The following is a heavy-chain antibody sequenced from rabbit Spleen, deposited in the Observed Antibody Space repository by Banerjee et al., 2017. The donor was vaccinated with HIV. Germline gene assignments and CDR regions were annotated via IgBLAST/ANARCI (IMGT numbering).Heavy chain of an antibody. CDR2: IDTGSSGFT. Sequence: QSLEESGGDLVKPGASLTLTCTASGVSFSRSSYLCWVRQAPGKGLEWIACIDTGSSGFTYFATWAKGRFTISKTSSTTVTLQMTRLTAADTATYFCARDTSSSFSSYGMDLWGPGTLVTVS. D-gene: IGHD1-1*01. CDR3: ARDTSSSFSSYGMDL. J-gene: IGHJ6*01. V-gene: IGHV1S40*01. CDR1: GVSFSRSSY.